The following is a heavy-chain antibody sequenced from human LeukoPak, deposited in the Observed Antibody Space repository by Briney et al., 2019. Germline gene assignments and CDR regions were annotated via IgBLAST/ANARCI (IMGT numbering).Heavy chain of an antibody. D-gene: IGHD2-15*01. Sequence: GSLRLSCAASGFTFDDYGMSWVRQAPGKGLEWVSGINWNGGSTGYADSVKGRFTISRDNAKNSLYLQMNSLRAEDTALYYCARIRCSGGSCYSLYYYYYYMDVWGKGTTVTVSS. CDR2: INWNGGST. CDR1: GFTFDDYG. J-gene: IGHJ6*03. CDR3: ARIRCSGGSCYSLYYYYYYMDV. V-gene: IGHV3-20*04.